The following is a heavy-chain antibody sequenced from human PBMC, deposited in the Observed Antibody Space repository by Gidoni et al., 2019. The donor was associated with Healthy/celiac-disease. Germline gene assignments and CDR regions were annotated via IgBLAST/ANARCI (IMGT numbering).Heavy chain of an antibody. D-gene: IGHD6-19*01. CDR2: IYYSGST. Sequence: QVQLQESGPGLVKPSQTLSLTFPVSGGSISSGGYYWSWIRQQPGKGLEWIGYIYYSGSTYYNPSLKSRVTISVDTSKNQFSLKLSSVTAADTAVYYCARAEWLWYFDYWGQGTLVTVSS. CDR3: ARAEWLWYFDY. CDR1: GGSISSGGYY. J-gene: IGHJ4*02. V-gene: IGHV4-31*03.